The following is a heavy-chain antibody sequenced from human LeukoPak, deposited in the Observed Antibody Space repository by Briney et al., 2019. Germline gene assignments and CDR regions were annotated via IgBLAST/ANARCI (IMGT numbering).Heavy chain of an antibody. Sequence: GGSLRLSCAASGFSFSSFAMSWVRQAPGKGLGWVSVFSGIGDNIDYADSVKGRFTISRDNSKHTLYLQMNSLRAEDTAVYYCARSPPYVLYSNYLFDYWGQGTLVTVSS. V-gene: IGHV3-23*01. CDR2: FSGIGDNI. D-gene: IGHD4-11*01. CDR3: ARSPPYVLYSNYLFDY. CDR1: GFSFSSFA. J-gene: IGHJ4*02.